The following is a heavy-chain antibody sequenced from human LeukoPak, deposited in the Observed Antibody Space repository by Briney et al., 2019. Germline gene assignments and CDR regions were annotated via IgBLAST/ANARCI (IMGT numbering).Heavy chain of an antibody. Sequence: HPGGSLRLSCAASGFTLDDYAMHWVRQAPGKGLEWVAVISYDGSNKYYADSVKGRFTISRDNSKNTLYLQMNSLRAEDTAVYYCARAGSGYDPFDYWGQGTLVTVSS. D-gene: IGHD5-12*01. J-gene: IGHJ4*02. CDR3: ARAGSGYDPFDY. CDR1: GFTLDDYA. CDR2: ISYDGSNK. V-gene: IGHV3-30*04.